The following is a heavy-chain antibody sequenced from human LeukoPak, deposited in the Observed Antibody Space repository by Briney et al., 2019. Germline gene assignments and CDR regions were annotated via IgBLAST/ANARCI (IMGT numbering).Heavy chain of an antibody. J-gene: IGHJ1*01. Sequence: TSETLSLTRTVSGGSISSSSYYWGWIRQPPGKGLEWIGSIYYSGSTYYNPSLKSRVTISVDTSKNQFSLKLSSVTAADTAVYYCARSYCSSTSCHAGGYFQHWGQGTLVTVSS. CDR2: IYYSGST. CDR1: GGSISSSSYY. V-gene: IGHV4-39*01. D-gene: IGHD2-2*01. CDR3: ARSYCSSTSCHAGGYFQH.